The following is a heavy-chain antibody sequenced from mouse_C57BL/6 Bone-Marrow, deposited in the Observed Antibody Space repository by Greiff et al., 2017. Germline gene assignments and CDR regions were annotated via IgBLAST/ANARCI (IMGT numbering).Heavy chain of an antibody. D-gene: IGHD1-3*01. J-gene: IGHJ2*01. CDR2: IWSSGST. V-gene: IGHV2-6-1*01. CDR3: ARQGSDYFDY. CDR1: GFSLTSYG. Sequence: VQGVEPGPGLVAPSQSLSITCTVSGFSLTSYGVHWVRQPPGQGLEWLVVIWSSGSTTYNSAPKTRQSISKDNAKSQAVLKMNSLQTYDSAMYYCARQGSDYFDYGGQGTTLTVSS.